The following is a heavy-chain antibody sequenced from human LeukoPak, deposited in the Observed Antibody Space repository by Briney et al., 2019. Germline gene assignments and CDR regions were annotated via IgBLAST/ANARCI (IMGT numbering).Heavy chain of an antibody. CDR1: RFTFSSYA. Sequence: EGSLRLSCAASRFTFSSYAMSWVRQAPGKGLEWVSAISGNGGSTYYTDPVKGRFTISRDNSKNTLYLQMNSLRAEDTAVYYCAKESLKYNWNYANYWGQGTLVTVSS. J-gene: IGHJ4*02. D-gene: IGHD1-7*01. V-gene: IGHV3-23*01. CDR3: AKESLKYNWNYANY. CDR2: ISGNGGST.